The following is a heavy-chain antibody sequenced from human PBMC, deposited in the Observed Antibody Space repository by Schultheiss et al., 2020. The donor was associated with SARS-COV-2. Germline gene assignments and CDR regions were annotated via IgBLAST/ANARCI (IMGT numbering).Heavy chain of an antibody. CDR1: GYTFTGYY. D-gene: IGHD2-15*01. Sequence: ASVKVSCKASGYTFTGYYMHWVRQAPGQGLEWMGWINPNSGGTNYAQKFQGWVTMTRDTSISTAYMELSRLRSDDTAVYYCARVGGPRYCSGGSCYFPENAWFDPWGQGTLVTVSS. J-gene: IGHJ5*02. CDR3: ARVGGPRYCSGGSCYFPENAWFDP. CDR2: INPNSGGT. V-gene: IGHV1-2*04.